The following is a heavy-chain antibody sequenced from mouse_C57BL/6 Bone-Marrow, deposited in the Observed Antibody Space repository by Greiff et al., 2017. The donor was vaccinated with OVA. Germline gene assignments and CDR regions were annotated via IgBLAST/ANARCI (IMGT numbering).Heavy chain of an antibody. V-gene: IGHV1-59*01. CDR2: IDPSDSYT. Sequence: VQLQQPGAELVRPGTSVKLSCKASGYTFTSYWMHWVKQRPGQGLEWIGVIDPSDSYTNYNQKFKGKATLTVDTSSSTADMQLSSLTSEDSAVYYCARRQLGRPFAYWGQGTLVTVSA. CDR3: ARRQLGRPFAY. CDR1: GYTFTSYW. D-gene: IGHD4-1*02. J-gene: IGHJ3*01.